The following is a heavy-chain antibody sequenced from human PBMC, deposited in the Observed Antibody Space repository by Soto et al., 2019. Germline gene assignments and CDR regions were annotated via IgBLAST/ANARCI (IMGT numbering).Heavy chain of an antibody. CDR3: ARARQYYDCELDP. J-gene: IGHJ5*02. D-gene: IGHD3-22*01. Sequence: WTWIRQHPGKGLEWIGYISNSGRTYYHPSLKSRLTISLDASENQFSLELTSVTAADTAIYYCARARQYYDCELDPWGQGTLVTVSS. V-gene: IGHV4-31*02. CDR2: ISNSGRT.